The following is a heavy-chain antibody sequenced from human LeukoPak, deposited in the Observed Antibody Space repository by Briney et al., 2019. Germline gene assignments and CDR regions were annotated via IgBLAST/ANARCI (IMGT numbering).Heavy chain of an antibody. CDR3: ARYIVGAIDY. Sequence: SETLSLTCTVSGGSVSSGSHYWSWIRQPPGKGLEWIGYIYYSGSTNYNPSLKSRVTISVDTSKNQFSLKLSSVTAADTAVYYCARYIVGAIDYWGQGTLVTVSS. CDR1: GGSVSSGSHY. J-gene: IGHJ4*02. V-gene: IGHV4-61*01. D-gene: IGHD1-26*01. CDR2: IYYSGST.